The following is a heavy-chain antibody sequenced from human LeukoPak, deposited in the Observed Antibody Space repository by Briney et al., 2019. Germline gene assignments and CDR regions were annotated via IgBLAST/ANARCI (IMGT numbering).Heavy chain of an antibody. CDR2: ISSSSSYI. CDR3: AKDLNYDRLQAFDI. D-gene: IGHD3-22*01. CDR1: GFTFSSYN. Sequence: PGGSLRLSCAASGFTFSSYNMNWVRQAPGKGLEWVSSISSSSSYIYYADSVKGRFTISRDNAKNSLYLQMNSLRAEDMALYYCAKDLNYDRLQAFDIWGQGTMVTVSS. V-gene: IGHV3-21*04. J-gene: IGHJ3*02.